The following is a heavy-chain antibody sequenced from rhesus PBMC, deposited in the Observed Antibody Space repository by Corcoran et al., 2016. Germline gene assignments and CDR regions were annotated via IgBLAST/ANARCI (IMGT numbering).Heavy chain of an antibody. V-gene: IGHV4-169*01. D-gene: IGHD5-36*01. CDR2: IYGSGSST. CDR3: ARAPAGYSYGHYGLDS. J-gene: IGHJ6*01. Sequence: QLQLQESGPGLVKPSETLSVTCAVSGGSISSSYWSWIRQAPGKGLEWLGYIYGSGSSTNYNPALKRRVTISTDTSKNQFSLKLSSVTAADTAVYYCARAPAGYSYGHYGLDSWGQGVVVTVSS. CDR1: GGSISSSY.